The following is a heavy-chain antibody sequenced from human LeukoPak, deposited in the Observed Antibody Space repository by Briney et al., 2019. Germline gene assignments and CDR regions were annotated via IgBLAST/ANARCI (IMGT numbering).Heavy chain of an antibody. CDR1: GFTFSNYA. V-gene: IGHV3-30*03. D-gene: IGHD3-3*01. CDR3: ASRFEWLSSFDY. Sequence: GGSLRLSCAASGFTFSNYAMHWVRQAPGKGLEWVALISHDGSSEYYAGSMKGRFTISRDNSKNTFYLQMNSLRAEDTAVYYCASRFEWLSSFDYWGQGTLVTVSS. CDR2: ISHDGSSE. J-gene: IGHJ4*02.